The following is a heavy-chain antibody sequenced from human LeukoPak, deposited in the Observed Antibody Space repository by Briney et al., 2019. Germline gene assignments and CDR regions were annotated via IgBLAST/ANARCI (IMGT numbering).Heavy chain of an antibody. Sequence: SETLSLTCTVSGGSINSGGYYWSWIRQHPGKGLEWIGYIYYSGSTYYNPSLKSRVTISVDTSKNQFSLKLGSVAAADTALYYCASSEAPITPPPYGMGVWGQGTKVTVSS. CDR1: GGSINSGGYY. J-gene: IGHJ6*02. CDR2: IYYSGST. D-gene: IGHD5-12*01. V-gene: IGHV4-31*03. CDR3: ASSEAPITPPPYGMGV.